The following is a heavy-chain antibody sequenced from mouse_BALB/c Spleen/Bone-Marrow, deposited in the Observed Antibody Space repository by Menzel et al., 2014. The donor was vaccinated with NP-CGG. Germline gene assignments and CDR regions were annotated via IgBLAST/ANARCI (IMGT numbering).Heavy chain of an antibody. J-gene: IGHJ2*01. Sequence: VKLQESGPELVKPGASVKISCKASGYAFSSSWMNWVKQRPGQGLEWIGRIYPGDGDTNYNGKFKGEATLTADKSSSTAYMQLSSLTSVDSAVYFCARFSTVYYFDYWGQGTTLTVSS. V-gene: IGHV1-82*01. CDR2: IYPGDGDT. D-gene: IGHD4-1*02. CDR1: GYAFSSSW. CDR3: ARFSTVYYFDY.